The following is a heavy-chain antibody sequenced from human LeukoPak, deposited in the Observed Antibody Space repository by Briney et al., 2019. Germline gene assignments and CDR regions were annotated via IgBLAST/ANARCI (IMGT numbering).Heavy chain of an antibody. CDR1: GYTFTGYY. V-gene: IGHV1-2*02. CDR2: INPNSGGT. D-gene: IGHD4-17*01. Sequence: ASVEVSCKASGYTFTGYYMHWVRQAPGQGLEWMGWINPNSGGTNYAQKFQGRVTMTRDTSISTAYMELSRLRSDDTAVYYCATRRPGDYGGAEYFQHWGQGTLVTVSS. J-gene: IGHJ1*01. CDR3: ATRRPGDYGGAEYFQH.